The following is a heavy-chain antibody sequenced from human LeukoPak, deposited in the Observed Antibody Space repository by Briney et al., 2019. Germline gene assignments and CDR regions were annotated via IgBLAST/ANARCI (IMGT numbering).Heavy chain of an antibody. CDR2: ISSSGSTI. J-gene: IGHJ4*02. Sequence: GGSLRLSCAASGFTFSSYEMNWVRQAPGKGLEWVSYISSSGSTIYYADSVKGRFTISRDNAKNSLYLQMNSLRTEDTAVYYCVRALYDGSGYYSHFDYWGQGTLVTVSS. D-gene: IGHD3-22*01. CDR1: GFTFSSYE. V-gene: IGHV3-48*03. CDR3: VRALYDGSGYYSHFDY.